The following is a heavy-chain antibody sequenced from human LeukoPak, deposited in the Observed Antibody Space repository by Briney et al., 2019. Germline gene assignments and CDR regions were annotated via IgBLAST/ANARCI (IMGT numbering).Heavy chain of an antibody. CDR3: AKDGAFYYGSGSYYNPYYFDY. CDR1: GFTFSIYG. D-gene: IGHD3-10*01. CDR2: ITGSGGST. J-gene: IGHJ4*02. Sequence: GGSLRLSCAASGFTFSIYGMSWVRQAPGKGLEWVSTITGSGGSTYYADSVKGRFTISRDNSKNTLYLQMNSLRAEDTAVYYCAKDGAFYYGSGSYYNPYYFDYWGQGTLVTVSS. V-gene: IGHV3-23*01.